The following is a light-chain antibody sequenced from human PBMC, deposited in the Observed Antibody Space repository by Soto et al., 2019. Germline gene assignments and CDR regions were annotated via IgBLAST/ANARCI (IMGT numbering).Light chain of an antibody. CDR3: SSYTSSSTYVV. J-gene: IGLJ2*01. Sequence: QSALTQPASVSGSPGQSITISCTGTSSDVGGYNYVSWYQEHPGKGPKLMIYDVSNRPSGVSNRFSGSKSGNTASLTISGLQAEDEAEYYYSSYTSSSTYVVFGGGTKVTVL. V-gene: IGLV2-14*01. CDR1: SSDVGGYNY. CDR2: DVS.